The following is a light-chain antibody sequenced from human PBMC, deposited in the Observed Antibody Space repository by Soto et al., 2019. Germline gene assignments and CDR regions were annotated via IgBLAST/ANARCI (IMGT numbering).Light chain of an antibody. Sequence: DVVMTQSPLSLPLTPGEPASISCRSTHRLLHSNGYNYLDWYLQKPGQSPQLLIYLGSNRASGVPDRFSGSGSGTDFTLKISRVEAEDVGVYYCMQALQTPLTFGGGTKVDIK. CDR1: HRLLHSNGYNY. V-gene: IGKV2-28*01. J-gene: IGKJ4*01. CDR2: LGS. CDR3: MQALQTPLT.